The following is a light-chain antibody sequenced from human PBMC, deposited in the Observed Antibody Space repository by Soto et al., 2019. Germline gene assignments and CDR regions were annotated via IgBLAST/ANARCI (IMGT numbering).Light chain of an antibody. CDR3: MQAVQAPRT. CDR1: QSLLHSNGNIY. Sequence: DIVLTQSPLSLHVTPGEPASISCRSSQSLLHSNGNIYLDWYLQKPGQSPQLLIYLGSIRASGVPDRFSGSGSGTDFTLKITRVEDEDVGVYYCMQAVQAPRTFGLGTKVEIK. CDR2: LGS. J-gene: IGKJ1*01. V-gene: IGKV2-28*01.